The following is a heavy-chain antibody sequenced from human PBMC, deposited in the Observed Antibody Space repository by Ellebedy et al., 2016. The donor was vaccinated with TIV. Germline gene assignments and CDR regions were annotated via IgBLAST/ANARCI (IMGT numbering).Heavy chain of an antibody. CDR2: INPNSGGT. J-gene: IGHJ5*02. V-gene: IGHV1-2*02. CDR1: GYTFTGYY. Sequence: AASVKVSCKASGYTFTGYYMHWVRQAPGQGLEWMGWINPNSGGTNYAQKFQGRVTITRDTSANTAYMELSSLRSEDTAVYYCARAIYGMGWFDPWGQGTLVTVSS. D-gene: IGHD3-3*01. CDR3: ARAIYGMGWFDP.